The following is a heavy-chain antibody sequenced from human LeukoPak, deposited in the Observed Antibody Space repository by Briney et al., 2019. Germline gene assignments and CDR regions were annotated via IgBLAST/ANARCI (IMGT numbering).Heavy chain of an antibody. J-gene: IGHJ4*02. CDR3: ARRMGGSSPVY. Sequence: PSETLSLTCAVYGGSFSGYYWSWIRQPPGKGLEWIGEINHSGSTNYNPSLKSRVTISVDTSKNQFSLKLSSVTAADTAVYYCARRMGGSSPVYWGQGTLVTVSS. CDR1: GGSFSGYY. D-gene: IGHD6-6*01. CDR2: INHSGST. V-gene: IGHV4-34*01.